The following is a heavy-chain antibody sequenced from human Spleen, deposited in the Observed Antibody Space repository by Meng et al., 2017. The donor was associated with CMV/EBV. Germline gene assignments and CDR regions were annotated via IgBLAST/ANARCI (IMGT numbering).Heavy chain of an antibody. V-gene: IGHV4-59*02. CDR2: SHHRGNT. D-gene: IGHD3-3*01. Sequence: SETLSLTCSVSSDSVSGYYWSWIRQPPGKGLEWIGYSHHRGNTNYNPSLKSRVAISLDTSRNQFSLKLNSVTAADTAVYFRARLIIPDYWGQGTLVTVSS. CDR3: ARLIIPDY. CDR1: SDSVSGYY. J-gene: IGHJ4*02.